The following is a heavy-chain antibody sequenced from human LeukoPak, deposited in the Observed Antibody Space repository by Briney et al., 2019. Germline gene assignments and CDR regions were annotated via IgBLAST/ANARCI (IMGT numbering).Heavy chain of an antibody. CDR3: ARDLIVVVPTTMNY. Sequence: PGGSLRLSCAASGFTFSSYYMNWVRLAPGKGLEWVSSISSSSDIYYADSVKGRFTISRDNAKNSLYLQMNSLGAEDTAVYYCARDLIVVVPTTMNYWGQGTLVTVSS. CDR1: GFTFSSYY. CDR2: ISSSSDI. J-gene: IGHJ4*02. V-gene: IGHV3-69-1*01. D-gene: IGHD2-2*01.